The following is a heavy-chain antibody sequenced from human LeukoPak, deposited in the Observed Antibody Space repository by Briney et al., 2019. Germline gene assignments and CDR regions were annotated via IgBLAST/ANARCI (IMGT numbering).Heavy chain of an antibody. CDR3: AKGGYDFWSGYHQNWFDP. V-gene: IGHV1-2*02. J-gene: IGHJ5*02. CDR1: GYTFTGYY. Sequence: ASVKVSCKASGYTFTGYYMHWVRQAPGQGLEWMGWINPNSGGTNYAQKFQGRVTMTRDTSISTAYMELSRLRSDDTAVYYCAKGGYDFWSGYHQNWFDPWGQGTLVTVSS. CDR2: INPNSGGT. D-gene: IGHD3-3*01.